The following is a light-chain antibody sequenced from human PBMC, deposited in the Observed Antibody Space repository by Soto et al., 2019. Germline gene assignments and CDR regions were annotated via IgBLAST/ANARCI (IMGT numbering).Light chain of an antibody. J-gene: IGLJ1*01. V-gene: IGLV2-14*03. CDR1: SSDVGGYNY. CDR3: SSYTSINSYV. Sequence: QSALTQPASVSGSPGQSITISCTGTSSDVGGYNYVSWYQQHPGKAPKLMIYYVSHRPSGVSNRFSGSKSGNTASLTISGLQAEDEAAYYCSSYTSINSYVFGTGTKLTVL. CDR2: YVS.